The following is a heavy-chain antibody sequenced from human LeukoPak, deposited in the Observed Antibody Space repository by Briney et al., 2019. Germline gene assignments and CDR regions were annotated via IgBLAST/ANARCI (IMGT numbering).Heavy chain of an antibody. D-gene: IGHD6-13*01. J-gene: IGHJ4*02. V-gene: IGHV5-51*01. CDR3: ARRVAAAFDY. CDR1: GYNFTSYW. CDR2: IYPGDSDT. Sequence: GESLKISWKGSGYNFTSYWIGWVRQLPGKGLEWMGIIYPGDSDTRYSTSFHGQVTISADKSISTAYLQWSSLKASDTAIYYCARRVAAAFDYWGQGTLVTVSS.